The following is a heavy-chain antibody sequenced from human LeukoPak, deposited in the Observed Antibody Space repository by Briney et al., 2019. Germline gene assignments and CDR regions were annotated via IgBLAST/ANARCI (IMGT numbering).Heavy chain of an antibody. CDR3: ARDPYGDHDAFDI. D-gene: IGHD4-17*01. CDR2: INPSGGST. Sequence: ASVKVSCKASGYTFTSYYMHWVRQAPGQGLEWMGIINPSGGSTSYAQKFQGRVTMTRDTSTSTVYMELSSLRSEDTAVYYYARDPYGDHDAFDIWGQGTMVTVSS. J-gene: IGHJ3*02. CDR1: GYTFTSYY. V-gene: IGHV1-46*01.